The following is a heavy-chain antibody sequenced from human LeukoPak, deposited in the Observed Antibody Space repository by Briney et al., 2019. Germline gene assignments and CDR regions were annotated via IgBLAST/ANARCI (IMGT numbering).Heavy chain of an antibody. CDR3: AKGTVAGTVSYGMDV. V-gene: IGHV3-23*01. CDR1: GFSFSSYA. J-gene: IGHJ6*02. D-gene: IGHD6-19*01. Sequence: GGSLRLSCAGSGFSFSSYAMSWVRQAPGKGLEWVSAISGSGGSTYYADSVKGRFTISRDNSKNTLYLQMNSLRAEDTAVYYCAKGTVAGTVSYGMDVWGQGTTVTVSS. CDR2: ISGSGGST.